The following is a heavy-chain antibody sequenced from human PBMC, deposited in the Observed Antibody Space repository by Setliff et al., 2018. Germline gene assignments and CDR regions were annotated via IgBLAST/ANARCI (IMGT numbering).Heavy chain of an antibody. J-gene: IGHJ4*02. V-gene: IGHV3-15*01. D-gene: IGHD5-18*01. CDR3: AKFVGYTYGYDY. Sequence: PGGSLRLSCAASGFTFSNAWMSWVRQAPGKGLEWVGRIKRESDGGTTDYAAPVKGRFTISRDDSKNMLYLQMNGLKAEDTAMYYCAKFVGYTYGYDYWGRGTLVTVSS. CDR2: IKRESDGGTT. CDR1: GFTFSNAW.